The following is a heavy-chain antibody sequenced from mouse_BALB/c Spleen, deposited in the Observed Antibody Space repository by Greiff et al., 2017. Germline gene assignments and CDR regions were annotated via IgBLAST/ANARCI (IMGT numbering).Heavy chain of an antibody. D-gene: IGHD2-1*01. J-gene: IGHJ2*01. CDR3: AREGIYGNYFDY. Sequence: DVKLVESGPGLVKPSQSLSLTCTVTGYSITSDYAWNWIRQFPGNKLEWMGYIHDSGSTNYNPSLKSRISITRDTSKNQFFLPLNSVTTEDTATYYCAREGIYGNYFDYWGQGTTLTVSA. CDR1: GYSITSDYA. V-gene: IGHV3-2*02. CDR2: IHDSGST.